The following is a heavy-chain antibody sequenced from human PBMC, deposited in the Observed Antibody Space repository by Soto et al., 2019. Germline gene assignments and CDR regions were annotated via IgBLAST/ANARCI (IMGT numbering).Heavy chain of an antibody. J-gene: IGHJ4*02. CDR3: AIVPGIAVILYYFDY. D-gene: IGHD6-19*01. CDR1: GFTFSSYA. CDR2: ISGSGGST. Sequence: GGSLRLSCAASGFTFSSYAMSWVRQAPGKGLEWVSAISGSGGSTYYADSVKGRFTISRGNSKKTLFLQMNSLRAEDTAVYYCAIVPGIAVILYYFDYWGQGTLVTVSS. V-gene: IGHV3-23*01.